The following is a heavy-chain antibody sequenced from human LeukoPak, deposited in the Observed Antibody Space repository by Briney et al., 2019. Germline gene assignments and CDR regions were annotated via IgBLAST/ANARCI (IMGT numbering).Heavy chain of an antibody. CDR2: SKSKSDGESA. Sequence: PGASLLLSCASAGFTFTNAWMSGVRQAPGEGLEWAGRSKSKSDGESADYPALVIGRFTISRDDSKNTLYLQMDSLKTEDTAVYHCVTDSTIIPIANDRGVFWGFFDYWGRGTLVTVSS. D-gene: IGHD2-8*02. CDR1: GFTFTNAW. J-gene: IGHJ4*02. CDR3: VTDSTIIPIANDRGVFWGFFDY. V-gene: IGHV3-15*01.